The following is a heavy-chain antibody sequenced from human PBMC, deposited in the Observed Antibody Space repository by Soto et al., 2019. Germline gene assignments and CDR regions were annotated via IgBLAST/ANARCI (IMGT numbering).Heavy chain of an antibody. CDR2: IYYSGST. J-gene: IGHJ4*02. D-gene: IGHD6-19*01. CDR3: ARQHAIAVAGFDY. Sequence: PSETLSLTCTVSGGSISSYYWSWIRQPPGKGLEWIGYIYYSGSTNYNPSLKSRVTISVDTSKNQFSLKLSSVTAADTAVYYCARQHAIAVAGFDYWGQGTLVTVSS. CDR1: GGSISSYY. V-gene: IGHV4-59*08.